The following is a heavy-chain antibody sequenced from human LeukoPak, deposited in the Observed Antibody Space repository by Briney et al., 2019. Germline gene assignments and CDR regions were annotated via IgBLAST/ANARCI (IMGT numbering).Heavy chain of an antibody. J-gene: IGHJ5*02. CDR2: INYSGSA. CDR1: GGSFSGYY. CDR3: ARDSYDSGRGWFDP. V-gene: IGHV4-59*01. Sequence: PSETLSLTCAVYGGSFSGYYWSWIRQPPGKGLEWVGCINYSGSANYNPSLKSRVTISVDMSKNQFSLKLTSVTAADTAVYFCARDSYDSGRGWFDPWGQGTLVTISS. D-gene: IGHD3-10*01.